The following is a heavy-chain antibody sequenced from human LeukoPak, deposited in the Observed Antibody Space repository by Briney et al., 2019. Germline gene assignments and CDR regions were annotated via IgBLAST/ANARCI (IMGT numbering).Heavy chain of an antibody. V-gene: IGHV4-34*01. Sequence: PSETLSLTCAVSGGSFSNYYWSWIRQPPGKGLEWVGEINHSGSTNYNPSLKSRVAISVDTSKNQFSLKMSSVTAADTAVYYCARGQGRRTYYDFWSGYYTGFYFDYWGQGTLVTVSS. CDR2: INHSGST. D-gene: IGHD3-3*01. CDR3: ARGQGRRTYYDFWSGYYTGFYFDY. CDR1: GGSFSNYY. J-gene: IGHJ4*02.